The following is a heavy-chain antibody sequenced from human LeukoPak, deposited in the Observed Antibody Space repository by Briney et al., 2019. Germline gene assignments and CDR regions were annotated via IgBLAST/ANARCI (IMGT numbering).Heavy chain of an antibody. J-gene: IGHJ4*02. Sequence: SVKVSCKASGGTFSSYAISWVRQAPGQGLEWMGGIIPIFGTANYAQKFQGRVTITADESTSTAYMEPSSLRSEDAAVYYCARGRRVTIFGVVTPFDYWGQGTLVTVSS. CDR3: ARGRRVTIFGVVTPFDY. D-gene: IGHD3-3*01. CDR1: GGTFSSYA. CDR2: IIPIFGTA. V-gene: IGHV1-69*01.